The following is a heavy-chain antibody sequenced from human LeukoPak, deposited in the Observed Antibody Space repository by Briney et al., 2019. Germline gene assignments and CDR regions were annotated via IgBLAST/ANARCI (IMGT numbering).Heavy chain of an antibody. J-gene: IGHJ4*02. V-gene: IGHV4-34*01. CDR1: GGSFSGYY. Sequence: PSETLSLTCAVYGGSFSGYYWSWIRQPPGKGLEWIGEINHSGSTNYNPSLKSRVTISVDTSKNQFSLKLSSVTAADTAVYYCARGLRSSSGWYGYWGQGALVTVSS. CDR2: INHSGST. D-gene: IGHD6-19*01. CDR3: ARGLRSSSGWYGY.